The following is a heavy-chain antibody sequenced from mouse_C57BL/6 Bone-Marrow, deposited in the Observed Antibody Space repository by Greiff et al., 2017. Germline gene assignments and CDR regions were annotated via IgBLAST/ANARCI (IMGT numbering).Heavy chain of an antibody. Sequence: EVKLLESGGGLVQPKGSLKLSCAASGFTFNTYSMHWVRQAPRQGLEWVARIRRKSSNYTTYYADSVKDRFTISRDASQSMLYLQLINLKTEDTDRYYCVGVRKWYAMDYWGQGTSVTVSS. CDR3: VGVRKWYAMDY. CDR1: GFTFNTYS. V-gene: IGHV10-3*01. CDR2: IRRKSSNYTT. D-gene: IGHD1-3*01. J-gene: IGHJ4*01.